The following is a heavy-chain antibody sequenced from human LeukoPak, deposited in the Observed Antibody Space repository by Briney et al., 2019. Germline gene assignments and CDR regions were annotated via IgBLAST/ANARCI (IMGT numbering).Heavy chain of an antibody. V-gene: IGHV1-2*02. CDR3: ARGDNYGSSGFRW. D-gene: IGHD3-22*01. J-gene: IGHJ4*02. CDR1: GYTFTDYY. Sequence: ASVKVSCKASGYTFTDYYMHWVRQAPGHGLEWLGWINPNSGDTYYAQKLHCRVTMTSDTSISTDYMELSRLRSDDTAIYYCARGDNYGSSGFRWWGQGTLVTVCS. CDR2: INPNSGDT.